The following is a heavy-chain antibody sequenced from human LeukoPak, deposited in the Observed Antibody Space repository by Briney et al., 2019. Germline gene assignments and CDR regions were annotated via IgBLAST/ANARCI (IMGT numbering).Heavy chain of an antibody. D-gene: IGHD2-8*01. V-gene: IGHV3-30-3*01. Sequence: QPGGSLRLSCAASGFTFSSYAMHWVPQAPGKGLEWVAVISYDGSNKYYADSVKGRFTISRDNSKNTLYLQMNSLRAEDTAVYYCARDRGMAPWFDPWGQGTLVTVSS. CDR1: GFTFSSYA. CDR3: ARDRGMAPWFDP. CDR2: ISYDGSNK. J-gene: IGHJ5*02.